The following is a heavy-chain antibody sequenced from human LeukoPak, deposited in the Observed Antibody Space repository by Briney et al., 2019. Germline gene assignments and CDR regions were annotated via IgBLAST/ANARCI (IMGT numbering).Heavy chain of an antibody. CDR1: GFTFSSYG. J-gene: IGHJ4*02. CDR3: AKDPSRYYDSSGYLGY. CDR2: IRYDGSNK. V-gene: IGHV3-30*02. D-gene: IGHD3-22*01. Sequence: GGSLRHSCAASGFTFSSYGMHWVRQAPGKGLEWVAFIRYDGSNKYYAGSVKGRFTISRDNSKNTLYLQMNSLRAEDTAVYYCAKDPSRYYDSSGYLGYWGQGTLVTVSS.